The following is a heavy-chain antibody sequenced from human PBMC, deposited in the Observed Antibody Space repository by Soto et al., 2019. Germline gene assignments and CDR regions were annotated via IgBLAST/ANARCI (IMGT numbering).Heavy chain of an antibody. CDR3: ARDLYSSSWYFDYYYGMDV. V-gene: IGHV3-30-3*01. D-gene: IGHD6-13*01. J-gene: IGHJ6*02. CDR2: ISYDGSNK. Sequence: GGSLRLSCAASGFTFSSYAMHWVRQAPGKGLEWVAVISYDGSNKYYADSVKGRFTISRDNSKNTLYLQMNSLKAEDTAVYYCARDLYSSSWYFDYYYGMDVWGQGTTVTVSS. CDR1: GFTFSSYA.